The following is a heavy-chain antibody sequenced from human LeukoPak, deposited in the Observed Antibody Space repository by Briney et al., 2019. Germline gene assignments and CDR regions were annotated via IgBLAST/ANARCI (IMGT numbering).Heavy chain of an antibody. CDR1: GYTFTDYY. CDR2: INPYSGGT. D-gene: IGHD2-15*01. J-gene: IGHJ5*02. Sequence: ASVQVSCKSSGYTFTDYYMHWVRQAPGQGLEWMGWINPYSGGTNYAQKFQGRVTMTMDTSISTAYMQLSRLTSDDTAVYYCARVVVAATNWFDPWGQGTLVTVSS. V-gene: IGHV1-2*02. CDR3: ARVVVAATNWFDP.